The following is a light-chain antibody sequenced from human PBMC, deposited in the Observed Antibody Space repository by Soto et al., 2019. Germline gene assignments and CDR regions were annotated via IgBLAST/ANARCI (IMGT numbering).Light chain of an antibody. Sequence: EIVLTQFPGTLSLSPGERATLSCRASQSVSFSSLAWYQQKPGQPPRLLIYGASSRATGIPDRFSGSGSGTDFTLTISRLEPEDFAVYYCQQYGTSPLTFGGGTKVEIK. V-gene: IGKV3-20*01. CDR3: QQYGTSPLT. J-gene: IGKJ4*01. CDR2: GAS. CDR1: QSVSFSS.